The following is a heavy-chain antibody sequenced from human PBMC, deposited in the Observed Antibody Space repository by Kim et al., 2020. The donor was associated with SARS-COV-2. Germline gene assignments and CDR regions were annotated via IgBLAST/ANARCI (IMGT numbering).Heavy chain of an antibody. CDR3: ARDLVAAAGDYYFDY. Sequence: KCQGRVTITADESTSTAYMELSSLRSEDTTVYYCARDLVAAAGDYYFDYWGQGTLVTVSS. J-gene: IGHJ4*02. D-gene: IGHD6-13*01. V-gene: IGHV1-69*01.